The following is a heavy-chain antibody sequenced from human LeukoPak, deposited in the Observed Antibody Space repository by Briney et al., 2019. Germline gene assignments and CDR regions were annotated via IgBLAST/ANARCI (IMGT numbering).Heavy chain of an antibody. CDR2: ISHTGST. CDR1: SDSIPSPY. CDR3: ARHLTVGGNYYFGH. V-gene: IGHV4-59*08. D-gene: IGHD3-10*01. J-gene: IGHJ4*02. Sequence: PSETLSLTCTVSSDSIPSPYWSWIRQSPGQRLEWIAYISHTGSTRYNPSLQSRVAVSIDTSKNEFSLKWTSVTAADTAVYYCARHLTVGGNYYFGHWDQGTPVTVSS.